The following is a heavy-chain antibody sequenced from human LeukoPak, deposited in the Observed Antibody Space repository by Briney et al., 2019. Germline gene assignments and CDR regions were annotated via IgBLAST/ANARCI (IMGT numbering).Heavy chain of an antibody. CDR1: GGSISSGDYY. J-gene: IGHJ6*03. D-gene: IGHD2-8*01. V-gene: IGHV4-30-4*01. Sequence: PSETLSLTCTVSGGSISSGDYYWSWIRQPPGKGLEWIGYIFYSGSTYYNPSLKSRVTISVDTSKNQFSLKLSSVTAADTAVYYCARRGVLMVYATPSGYYYYMDVWGKGTTVTVSS. CDR3: ARRGVLMVYATPSGYYYYMDV. CDR2: IFYSGST.